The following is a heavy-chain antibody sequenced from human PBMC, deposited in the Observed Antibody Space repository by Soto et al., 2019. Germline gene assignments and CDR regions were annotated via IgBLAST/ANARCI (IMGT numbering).Heavy chain of an antibody. CDR1: GLTFSSYS. J-gene: IGHJ4*02. CDR2: LSYDGNNK. CDR3: AKGDRIAAAGHFDY. Sequence: GGSLRLSCAASGLTFSSYSMNWVRQAPGKGLEWVAFLSYDGNNKYYADSVKGRFTISRNNSKNTLYLQMNSLRAEDTAVYYCAKGDRIAAAGHFDYWGQGTLVAVSS. V-gene: IGHV3-30*18. D-gene: IGHD6-13*01.